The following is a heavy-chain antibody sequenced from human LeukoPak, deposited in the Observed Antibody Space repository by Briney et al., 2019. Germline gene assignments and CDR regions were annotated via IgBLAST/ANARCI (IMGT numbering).Heavy chain of an antibody. V-gene: IGHV3-23*01. CDR2: ISGSGGST. CDR1: GFTFSSYG. D-gene: IGHD2-21*02. J-gene: IGHJ4*02. CDR3: AKDRTRHIVVVTASCDY. Sequence: GGSLRLSCAASGFTFSSYGMSWVRQAPGKGLEWVSAISGSGGSTYYADSVKGRFTISRDNSKNTLYLQMNSLRAEDTAVYYCAKDRTRHIVVVTASCDYWGQGTLVTVSS.